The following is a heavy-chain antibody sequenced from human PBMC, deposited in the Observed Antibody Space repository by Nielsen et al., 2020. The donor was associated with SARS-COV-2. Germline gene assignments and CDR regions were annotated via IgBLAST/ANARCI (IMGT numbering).Heavy chain of an antibody. V-gene: IGHV3-74*01. D-gene: IGHD2-8*01. CDR2: INSDGSST. Sequence: GESLKISCAASGFTFSRYWMHWVRQAPGKGLVWVSRINSDGSSTSYADSVKGRFTISRDNAKNTLYLQMNSLRAEDTAVYYCARGLMDGMDVWGQGTTVTVSS. CDR1: GFTFSRYW. CDR3: ARGLMDGMDV. J-gene: IGHJ6*02.